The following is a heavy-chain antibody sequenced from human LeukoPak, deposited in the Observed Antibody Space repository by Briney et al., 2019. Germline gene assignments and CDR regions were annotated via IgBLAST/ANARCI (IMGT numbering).Heavy chain of an antibody. CDR3: ARSIMDIVATPLGY. CDR1: GYSFTGYY. V-gene: IGHV1-2*02. D-gene: IGHD5-12*01. Sequence: GASVKVSCKASGYSFTGYYIHWVRQAPGQGLAWMGWINPYSGDTTYAQKFQGRLTLTRDTSISTAYMEVSRLKSDDTAVYYCARSIMDIVATPLGYWGQGTLVTVSS. J-gene: IGHJ4*02. CDR2: INPYSGDT.